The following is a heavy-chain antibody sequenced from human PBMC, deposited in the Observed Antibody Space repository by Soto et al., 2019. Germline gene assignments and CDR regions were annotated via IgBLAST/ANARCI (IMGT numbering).Heavy chain of an antibody. D-gene: IGHD3-3*01. CDR3: AKDKSPWNIDFWSGSIERPYHYYYGMDV. Sequence: TGGSLRLSCAASGFTFDDYAMHWVRQAPGKVLEWVSLISWDGGSTYYADSVKGRFTISRDNSKNSLYLQMNSLRAEDTALYYCAKDKSPWNIDFWSGSIERPYHYYYGMDVWGQGTTVTVSS. J-gene: IGHJ6*02. V-gene: IGHV3-43D*04. CDR2: ISWDGGST. CDR1: GFTFDDYA.